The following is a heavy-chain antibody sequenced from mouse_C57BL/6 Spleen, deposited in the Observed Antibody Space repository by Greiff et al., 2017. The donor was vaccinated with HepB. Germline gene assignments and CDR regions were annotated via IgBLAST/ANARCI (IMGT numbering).Heavy chain of an antibody. D-gene: IGHD2-4*01. CDR3: ARNRIYYDYDGEAMDY. CDR1: GYAFSSSW. V-gene: IGHV1-82*01. CDR2: IYPGDGDT. Sequence: QVQLKESGPELVKPGASVKISCKASGYAFSSSWMNWVKQRPGKGLEWIGRIYPGDGDTNYNGKFKGKATLTADKSSSTAYMQLSSLTSEDSAVYFCARNRIYYDYDGEAMDYWGQGTSVTVSS. J-gene: IGHJ4*01.